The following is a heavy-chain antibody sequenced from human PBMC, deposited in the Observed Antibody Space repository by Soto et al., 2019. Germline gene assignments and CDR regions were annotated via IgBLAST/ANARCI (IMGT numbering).Heavy chain of an antibody. V-gene: IGHV4-34*01. CDR3: ARADPVDY. CDR1: GGSFSGYY. CDR2: INHSGST. J-gene: IGHJ4*02. Sequence: QVQLQQWGAGLLKPSETLSLTCAAYGGSFSGYYWSWIRQPPGKGLEWIGEINHSGSTNYNPSLKSRVTISVDTSKNQFSLKLSSVTAADTAVYYCARADPVDYWGQGTLVTVSS.